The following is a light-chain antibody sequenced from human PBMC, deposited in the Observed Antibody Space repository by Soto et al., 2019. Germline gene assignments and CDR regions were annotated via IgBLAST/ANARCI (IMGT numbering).Light chain of an antibody. Sequence: SYELTQPPSVSVSPGQAARITCSGDALPQKYAYWYQQKSGQAPALVIYEDSKRPSGIPERFSGSSSGTMATLTISGAQVEDEADYYCYSTDSSSVHRIFGGGTKLTVL. CDR3: YSTDSSSVHRI. CDR1: ALPQKY. J-gene: IGLJ2*01. CDR2: EDS. V-gene: IGLV3-10*01.